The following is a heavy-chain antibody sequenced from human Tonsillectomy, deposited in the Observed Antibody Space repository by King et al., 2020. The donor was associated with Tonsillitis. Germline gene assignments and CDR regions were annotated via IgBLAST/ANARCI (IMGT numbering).Heavy chain of an antibody. CDR2: INQVGSQT. Sequence: QLVQSGGGLVQPGGSLRLSCAASGFTFSSYWMSWVRRAPGKGLEWVAAINQVGSQTYYMDSVKGLFTVSRDNAKNSLFLQMKTLRAEDTALYYCARYTRAFDIWGQGTMVTVSS. CDR1: GFTFSSYW. V-gene: IGHV3-7*03. CDR3: ARYTRAFDI. J-gene: IGHJ3*02.